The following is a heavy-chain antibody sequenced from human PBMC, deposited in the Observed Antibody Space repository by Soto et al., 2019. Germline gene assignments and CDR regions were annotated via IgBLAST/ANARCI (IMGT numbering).Heavy chain of an antibody. CDR2: ISGSGGST. J-gene: IGHJ6*02. CDR3: AKDSPVAGLGYYGMDV. D-gene: IGHD6-19*01. Sequence: PGGSLRLSCAASGFTFSSYAMSWVRQAPGKGLEWVSAISGSGGSTYYADSVKGRFTISRDNSKNTLYLQMNSLRAEDTALYYCAKDSPVAGLGYYGMDVWGQGTTVTVSS. V-gene: IGHV3-23*01. CDR1: GFTFSSYA.